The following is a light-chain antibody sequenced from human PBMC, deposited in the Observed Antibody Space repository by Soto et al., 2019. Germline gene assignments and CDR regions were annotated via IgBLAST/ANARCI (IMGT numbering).Light chain of an antibody. CDR1: QGTTNY. Sequence: AIRMTQSPSSFSASTGDRVTITCRASQGTTNYLAWYQQKPGKAPKLLIYGASTLQSGVPSRFSGSGFGTDFTLTISSLQSEDFATYYCQQYYSYPRTFGQGTKVEIK. CDR2: GAS. J-gene: IGKJ1*01. CDR3: QQYYSYPRT. V-gene: IGKV1-8*01.